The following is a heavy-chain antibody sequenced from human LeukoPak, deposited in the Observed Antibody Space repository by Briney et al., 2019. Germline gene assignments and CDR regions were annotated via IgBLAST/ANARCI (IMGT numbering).Heavy chain of an antibody. J-gene: IGHJ4*02. V-gene: IGHV3-11*01. D-gene: IGHD3-22*01. CDR2: ISNRGSTI. CDR1: GFTFSDFY. CDR3: ARSADRSGYFREITLYYFDY. Sequence: GGSLRLSCAASGFTFSDFYMTWIRQAPGKGLEWVSYISNRGSTIHYADSVRGRFTISRDNAKKSLYLQMNSLRAEDTAVYYCARSADRSGYFREITLYYFDYWGQGTLVTVSS.